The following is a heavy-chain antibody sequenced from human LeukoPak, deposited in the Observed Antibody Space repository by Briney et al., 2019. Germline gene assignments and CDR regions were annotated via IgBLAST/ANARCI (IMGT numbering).Heavy chain of an antibody. V-gene: IGHV3-49*04. D-gene: IGHD5-18*01. CDR1: GFTFGDYA. Sequence: PGRSLRLSCTASGFTFGDYAMSWVRQAPGKGLEWVGFIRGKAYGGTTEYAASVKGRFTISRDDSKSIAYLQMNSLKTEDTAVYYCTREGDTAMVRRYFDYWGQGTLVTVSS. CDR3: TREGDTAMVRRYFDY. CDR2: IRGKAYGGTT. J-gene: IGHJ4*02.